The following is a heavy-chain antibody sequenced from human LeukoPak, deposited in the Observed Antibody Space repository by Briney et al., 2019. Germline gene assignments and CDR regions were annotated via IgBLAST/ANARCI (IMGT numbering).Heavy chain of an antibody. CDR2: IKQDGSQR. CDR1: GLIFSDYW. CDR3: ARRGGSSSRRSPIDY. D-gene: IGHD6-6*01. J-gene: IGHJ4*02. V-gene: IGHV3-7*01. Sequence: RGSLRLSCTASGLIFSDYWMTWVRQAPGKGPEWVANIKQDGSQRYYVDSVRGRFTISRDNDKHSLFLQMNGLRDEDTDVYYCARRGGSSSRRSPIDYWGQGTLVTVSS.